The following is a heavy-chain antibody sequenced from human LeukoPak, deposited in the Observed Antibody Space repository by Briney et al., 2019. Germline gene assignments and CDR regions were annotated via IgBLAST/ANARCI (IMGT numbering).Heavy chain of an antibody. CDR1: GYSFTSYW. CDR3: ARGLKDRDAFDI. CDR2: IYPGDSDT. V-gene: IGHV5-51*01. J-gene: IGHJ3*02. Sequence: ASVKVSCKASGYSFTSYWIGWVRQMPGKGLEWMGIIYPGDSDTRYSPSFQGQVTISADKSISTAYLQWSSLKASDTAMYYCARGLKDRDAFDIWGQGTMVTVSS.